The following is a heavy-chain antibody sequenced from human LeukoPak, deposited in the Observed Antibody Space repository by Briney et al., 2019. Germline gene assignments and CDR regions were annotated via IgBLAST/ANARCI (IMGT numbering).Heavy chain of an antibody. CDR3: ARASYGDLYFDY. CDR2: IYYSGSI. CDR1: GYSISSGYY. V-gene: IGHV4-28*05. D-gene: IGHD4-17*01. J-gene: IGHJ4*02. Sequence: SETLSLTCAVSGYSISSGYYWGWIRQPPGKGLEWIGYIYYSGSIYYNPSLKSRVTMSVDTSKNQFSLKLSSVTAVDTAVYYCARASYGDLYFDYWGQGTLVTVSS.